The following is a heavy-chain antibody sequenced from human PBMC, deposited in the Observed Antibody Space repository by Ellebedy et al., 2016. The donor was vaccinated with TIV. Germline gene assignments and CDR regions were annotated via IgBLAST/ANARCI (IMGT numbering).Heavy chain of an antibody. Sequence: ASVKVSCKASGYTFTSYGISWVRQAPGQGLEWMGWISAYNGNTNYAQKLQGRVTMTTDTSTSTAYMELSSLRSEDTAVYYCAREGGYSGYDPIVYWGQGTLVTVSS. CDR2: ISAYNGNT. J-gene: IGHJ4*02. CDR1: GYTFTSYG. V-gene: IGHV1-18*01. D-gene: IGHD5-12*01. CDR3: AREGGYSGYDPIVY.